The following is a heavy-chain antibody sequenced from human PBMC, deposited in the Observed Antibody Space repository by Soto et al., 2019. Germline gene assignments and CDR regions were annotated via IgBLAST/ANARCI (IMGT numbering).Heavy chain of an antibody. CDR2: AYYVGPI. Sequence: QLHLQESGPGRVKPSETLSLTCSVSGGSISTSGSYWGWVRQAPEKGLEWIGSAYYVGPINYHTSLNSRVAISVDTSKNQFSLKLTSVPAADTAVYYCARLPLVRGVPAWGQGTLGTVSS. CDR3: ARLPLVRGVPA. J-gene: IGHJ5*02. D-gene: IGHD3-10*01. CDR1: GGSISTSGSY. V-gene: IGHV4-39*01.